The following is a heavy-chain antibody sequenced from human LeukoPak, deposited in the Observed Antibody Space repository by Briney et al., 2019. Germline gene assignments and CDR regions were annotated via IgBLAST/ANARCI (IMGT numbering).Heavy chain of an antibody. V-gene: IGHV4-4*07. CDR3: WLEKVVAAYFDS. CDR1: GTSISTYY. D-gene: IGHD2-15*01. Sequence: SETLSLTCSVSGTSISTYYWSWIRQPAGKGLEWIGRIYSTSGNINHNPSLKSRVTISEDTSKNQFSLKMTSMTAADTAIYYCWLEKVVAAYFDSWGQGTLVTVSS. J-gene: IGHJ4*02. CDR2: IYSTSGNI.